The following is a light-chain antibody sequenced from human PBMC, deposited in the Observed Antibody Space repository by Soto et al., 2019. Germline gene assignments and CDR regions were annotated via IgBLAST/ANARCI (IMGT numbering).Light chain of an antibody. CDR3: QQYNKWWT. Sequence: EIVLTQSPGTLSLSPGERATLSCRASQSVSSYLALYQQKPGQAPRLLIYDASNRATGIPARFSGSGSGTDFTLTISSLQSEDFGVYYCQQYNKWWTFGQGTRWIS. CDR2: DAS. CDR1: QSVSSY. V-gene: IGKV3-11*01. J-gene: IGKJ1*01.